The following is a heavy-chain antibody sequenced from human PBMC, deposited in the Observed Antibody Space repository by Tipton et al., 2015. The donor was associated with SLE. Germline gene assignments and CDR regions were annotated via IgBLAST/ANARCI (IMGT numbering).Heavy chain of an antibody. Sequence: TLSLTCTVSGGSISSSSYYWGWIRQPPGKGLEWIGSIYYSGSTYYNPSLKSRVTISVDTSKNQFSLKLSSVTAVDTAVYYCARVRDWSRSTPVADAFDIWGQGTMVTISS. CDR3: ARVRDWSRSTPVADAFDI. V-gene: IGHV4-39*07. CDR1: GGSISSSSYY. CDR2: IYYSGST. J-gene: IGHJ3*02. D-gene: IGHD3/OR15-3a*01.